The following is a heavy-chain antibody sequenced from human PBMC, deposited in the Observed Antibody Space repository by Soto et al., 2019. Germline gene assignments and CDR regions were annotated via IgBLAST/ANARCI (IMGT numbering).Heavy chain of an antibody. J-gene: IGHJ6*02. D-gene: IGHD6-19*01. CDR1: GFTFSSYG. V-gene: IGHV3-33*01. Sequence: QVQLVESGGGVVQPGRSLRLSCAASGFTFSSYGMHWVRQAPGKGLEWVAVIWYDGSNKYYVDSVMGRFTISRDNSKHTVYLQMNSLRAEDTAVYYCARGVAGSYGMDVWGQGTTVTFSS. CDR2: IWYDGSNK. CDR3: ARGVAGSYGMDV.